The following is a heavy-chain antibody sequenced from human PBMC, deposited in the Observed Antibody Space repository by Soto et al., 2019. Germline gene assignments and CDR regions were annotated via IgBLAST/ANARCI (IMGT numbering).Heavy chain of an antibody. CDR2: MNPNSGNTGYYT. CDR3: ARGGGTSISCRFDP. J-gene: IGHJ5*02. V-gene: IGHV1-8*01. CDR1: GCTFISYD. D-gene: IGHD2-2*01. Sequence: RKPVASVKVSCKASGCTFISYDSNWVRQATGQGLEWMGWMNPNSGNTGYYTGYTQKLQGRGTMTRNTSISRGYMELNSLRSEDTAVFHCARGGGTSISCRFDPWGQGTLVTVSS.